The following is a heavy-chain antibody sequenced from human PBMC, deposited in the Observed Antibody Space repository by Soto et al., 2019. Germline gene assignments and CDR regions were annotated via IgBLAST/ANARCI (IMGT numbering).Heavy chain of an antibody. D-gene: IGHD6-19*01. J-gene: IGHJ3*02. Sequence: SVKGSCTTPADTFTIYYMNWVRQAPGQGLEWMGWISAYTDNTNYAQKLQGRVTMTTDTSTSTAYMELGSLRSDDTAVYYCARSGSGSAFDIWGQGTMVTV. CDR3: ARSGSGSAFDI. CDR1: ADTFTIYY. V-gene: IGHV1-18*01. CDR2: ISAYTDNT.